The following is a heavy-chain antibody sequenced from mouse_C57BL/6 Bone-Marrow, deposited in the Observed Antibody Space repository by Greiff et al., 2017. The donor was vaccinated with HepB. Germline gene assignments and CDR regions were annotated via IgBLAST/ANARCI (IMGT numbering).Heavy chain of an antibody. J-gene: IGHJ3*01. V-gene: IGHV1-81*01. D-gene: IGHD1-1*01. Sequence: QVQLQQSGAELARPGASVKLSCKASGHTFTSYGISWVKQRTGQGLEWIGEIYPRSGNTYYNEKFKGKATLTADKSSSTAYLELRSLTSEDSAVYFCASDYYGSRGDWFAYWGQGTLVTVSA. CDR1: GHTFTSYG. CDR2: IYPRSGNT. CDR3: ASDYYGSRGDWFAY.